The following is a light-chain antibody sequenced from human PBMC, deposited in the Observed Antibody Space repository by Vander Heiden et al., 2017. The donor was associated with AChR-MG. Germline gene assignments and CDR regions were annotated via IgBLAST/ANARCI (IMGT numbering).Light chain of an antibody. CDR2: DAS. Sequence: EIVLTQSPDNLSLSPGERATLSCRASQSVSSYLAWYQQKPGQAPRLLIYDASNRATGIPARFSGSGSGTDFTLTISSLEPEDFAVYYCQQRSNWPTFGPGTKVDIK. CDR3: QQRSNWPT. CDR1: QSVSSY. V-gene: IGKV3-11*01. J-gene: IGKJ3*01.